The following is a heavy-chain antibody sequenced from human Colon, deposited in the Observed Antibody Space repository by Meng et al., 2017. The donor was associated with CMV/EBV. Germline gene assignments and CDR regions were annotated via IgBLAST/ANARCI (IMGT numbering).Heavy chain of an antibody. V-gene: IGHV3-23*01. Sequence: GESLKISCVASGFSFRANAMTWVRQVPGKGLVWVSSISASGGDTAYADSVEGRFTISRDNSRNTLSLLMNSLRPEDTAIYYCAKVLPTVSARPLGLDYWGPGTLVPSPQ. D-gene: IGHD6-6*01. J-gene: IGHJ4*02. CDR2: ISASGGDT. CDR1: GFSFRANA. CDR3: AKVLPTVSARPLGLDY.